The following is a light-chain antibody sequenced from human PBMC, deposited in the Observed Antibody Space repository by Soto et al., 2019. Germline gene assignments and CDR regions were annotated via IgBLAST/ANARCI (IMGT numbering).Light chain of an antibody. Sequence: EIVLTQSPGTLSLSPGERATLSCRASQSVSSSYLAWYQQKPGQAPRLLIYGASSRSTGSPDRFSGSGSGTKFTITISRLEPQDFAVYYCQQYGSSPQTFGQGTKLEIK. CDR1: QSVSSSY. J-gene: IGKJ2*01. V-gene: IGKV3-20*01. CDR2: GAS. CDR3: QQYGSSPQT.